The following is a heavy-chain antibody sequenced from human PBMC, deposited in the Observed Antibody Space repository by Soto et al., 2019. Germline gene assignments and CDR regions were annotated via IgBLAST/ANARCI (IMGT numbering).Heavy chain of an antibody. V-gene: IGHV1-69*12. CDR3: ARGDATKIVVTTYYAMDV. Sequence: QVQLVQSGAEVKKPGSSVKVSCKASGGSLSNYGISWVRQAPGQGLEWMGAIIPVFGTPNYAQKFQDRVTITADESTTTVYMEVRSLTSEDTAVYICARGDATKIVVTTYYAMDVWGQGTTVTVSS. CDR2: IIPVFGTP. J-gene: IGHJ6*02. CDR1: GGSLSNYG. D-gene: IGHD3-22*01.